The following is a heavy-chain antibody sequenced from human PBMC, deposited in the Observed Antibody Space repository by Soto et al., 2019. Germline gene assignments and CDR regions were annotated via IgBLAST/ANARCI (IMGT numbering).Heavy chain of an antibody. V-gene: IGHV3-30*03. D-gene: IGHD1-26*01. CDR1: GFTFSSYG. Sequence: PGGSLRLSCAASGFTFSSYGMHWVRQAPGKGLEWVAVISYDGSNKYYADSVKGRFTISRDNSKNTLYLQMNSLRAEDTAVYYCATLDTAGGYIVGAHFDYWGQGTLVTVSS. J-gene: IGHJ4*02. CDR2: ISYDGSNK. CDR3: ATLDTAGGYIVGAHFDY.